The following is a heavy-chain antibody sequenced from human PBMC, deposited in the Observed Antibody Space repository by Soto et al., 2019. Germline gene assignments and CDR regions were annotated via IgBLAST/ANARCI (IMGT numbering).Heavy chain of an antibody. Sequence: GASVKVSCKASGGTFSSYAISWVRQAPGQGLEWMEGIIPIFGTANYAQKFQGRVTITADESTSTAYMELSSLRSEDTAVYYCARVLAVTSQDYYYGMDVRGQGTTVTVSS. J-gene: IGHJ6*02. D-gene: IGHD4-17*01. CDR3: ARVLAVTSQDYYYGMDV. V-gene: IGHV1-69*13. CDR1: GGTFSSYA. CDR2: IIPIFGTA.